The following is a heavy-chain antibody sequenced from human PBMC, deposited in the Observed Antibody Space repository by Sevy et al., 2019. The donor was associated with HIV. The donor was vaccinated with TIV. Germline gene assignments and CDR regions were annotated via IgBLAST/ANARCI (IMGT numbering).Heavy chain of an antibody. D-gene: IGHD2-15*01. J-gene: IGHJ4*02. V-gene: IGHV3-23*01. CDR3: AILYTVGYCSGGSCYPGY. Sequence: GGSLRLSCAASGFTFSSYAMSWVRQAPGKGLGWVSAISGSGGSTYYADSVKGRFTISRDNSKNTLYLQMNSLRAEDTAVYYCAILYTVGYCSGGSCYPGYWGQGTLVTVSS. CDR2: ISGSGGST. CDR1: GFTFSSYA.